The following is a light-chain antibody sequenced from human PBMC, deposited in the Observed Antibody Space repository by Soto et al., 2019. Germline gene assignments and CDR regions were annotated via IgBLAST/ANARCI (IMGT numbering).Light chain of an antibody. Sequence: IVLTQSPATLSLSPGERATLSCRASQSVSSYLAWYQQKPGQAPRLLIYDASNRATGIPARFSGSGSETDFTLTISILEPEDFAVYYCQQRSNWPPRVTFGPGTKVDIK. CDR1: QSVSSY. J-gene: IGKJ3*01. V-gene: IGKV3-11*01. CDR2: DAS. CDR3: QQRSNWPPRVT.